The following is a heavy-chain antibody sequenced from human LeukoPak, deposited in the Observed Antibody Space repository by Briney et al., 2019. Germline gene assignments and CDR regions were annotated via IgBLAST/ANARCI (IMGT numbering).Heavy chain of an antibody. Sequence: GGSLRLSCAASVFAFNTSGMNLVRQAPGKGLQWLSYIHRNITTIYYADSVKGRFTISRDNAKNSLYLQMKNLSADDTAVYYCATGLMDVWGQGTTVIVSS. V-gene: IGHV3-48*04. CDR2: IHRNITTI. CDR1: VFAFNTSG. J-gene: IGHJ6*02. CDR3: ATGLMDV.